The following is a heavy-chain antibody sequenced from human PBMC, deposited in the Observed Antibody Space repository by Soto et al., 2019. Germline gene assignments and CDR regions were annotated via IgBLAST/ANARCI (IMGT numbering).Heavy chain of an antibody. CDR2: VTGSGGQI. CDR1: GFTLSTYA. Sequence: GGSLRLSCVVSGFTLSTYAMTWVRQAPGKGLECASGVTGSGGQIHYADSVKGRFIISKDISKNTLFLQMNSLRADDTAVYYCAKDAVYNDGLWLMDHWGRGTLVTVSS. CDR3: AKDAVYNDGLWLMDH. D-gene: IGHD2-21*01. V-gene: IGHV3-23*01. J-gene: IGHJ4*02.